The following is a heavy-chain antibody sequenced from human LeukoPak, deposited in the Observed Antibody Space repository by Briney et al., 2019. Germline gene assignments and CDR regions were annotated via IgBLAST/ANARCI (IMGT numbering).Heavy chain of an antibody. V-gene: IGHV3-30*18. J-gene: IGHJ4*02. CDR2: ISYDGSNK. Sequence: PGRSLRLSCAASGFTFSSYGMHWVRQAPGKGLEWVAVISYDGSNKYYADSVKGRFTISRDNSKNTLYLQMNSLRAEDTAVYYCAKGQYSSGWYSDYWGQGTLVTVSS. CDR1: GFTFSSYG. D-gene: IGHD6-19*01. CDR3: AKGQYSSGWYSDY.